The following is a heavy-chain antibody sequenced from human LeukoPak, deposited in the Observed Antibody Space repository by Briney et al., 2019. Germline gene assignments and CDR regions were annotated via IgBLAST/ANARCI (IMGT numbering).Heavy chain of an antibody. CDR3: ARDKAAAGMFYYYYMDV. CDR1: GFTFSSYS. V-gene: IGHV3-7*01. J-gene: IGHJ6*03. D-gene: IGHD6-13*01. Sequence: GGSLRLSCAASGFTFSSYSMNWVRQAPGKGLEWVANIKQDGSEKYYVDSVKGRFTISRDNTKNSLYLQMNSLRAEDTAVYYCARDKAAAGMFYYYYMDVWGKGTTVTVSS. CDR2: IKQDGSEK.